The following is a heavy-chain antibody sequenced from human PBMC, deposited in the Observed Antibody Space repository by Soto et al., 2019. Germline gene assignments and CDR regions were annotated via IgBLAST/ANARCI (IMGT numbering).Heavy chain of an antibody. CDR3: ARVQRDTAMGHFDY. Sequence: QVQLQESGPGLVKPSQTLSLICSVSGGSINSVDYYWAWIRQTPGKGLEWIGYTSYFGTTDYMPSLRSRVTMSVDTSKNKFSLRLSSVTAADTALYYCARVQRDTAMGHFDYWGQGTLVIVSS. V-gene: IGHV4-30-4*01. D-gene: IGHD5-18*01. J-gene: IGHJ4*02. CDR1: GGSINSVDYY. CDR2: TSYFGTT.